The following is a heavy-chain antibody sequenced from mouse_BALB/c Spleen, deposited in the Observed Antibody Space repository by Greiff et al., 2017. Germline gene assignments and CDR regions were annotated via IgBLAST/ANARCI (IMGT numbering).Heavy chain of an antibody. CDR2: ISNGGGST. D-gene: IGHD1-1*01. V-gene: IGHV5-12-2*01. Sequence: EVMLVESGGGLVQPGGSLKLSCAASGFTFSSYTMSWVRQTPEKRLEWVAYISNGGGSTYYPDTVKGRFTISRDNAKNTLYLQMSSLKSEDTAMYYCARLYGSSLYWYFDVWGAGTTVTVSS. CDR1: GFTFSSYT. CDR3: ARLYGSSLYWYFDV. J-gene: IGHJ1*01.